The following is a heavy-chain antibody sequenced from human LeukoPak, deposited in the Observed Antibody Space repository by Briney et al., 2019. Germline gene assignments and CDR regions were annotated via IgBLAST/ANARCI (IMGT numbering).Heavy chain of an antibody. J-gene: IGHJ4*02. D-gene: IGHD5-18*01. CDR3: ARVFGYSYGSGDY. CDR1: GYTFTSYG. CDR2: ISAYNGNT. V-gene: IGHV1-18*04. Sequence: ASVKVSCKASGYTFTSYGISWVRQAPGQGLEWMGWISAYNGNTNYAQKLQGRVTMTTDTSTSTAYRELRSLRSDDTAVYYCARVFGYSYGSGDYWGQGTLVTVSS.